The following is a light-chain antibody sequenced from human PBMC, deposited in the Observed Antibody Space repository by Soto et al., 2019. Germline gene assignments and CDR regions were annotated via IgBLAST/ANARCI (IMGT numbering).Light chain of an antibody. CDR1: SSDVGSYNY. J-gene: IGLJ1*01. CDR3: SSYTTRTTLYV. CDR2: EVS. V-gene: IGLV2-14*01. Sequence: QSALAQPASVSGSPGQSITISCTGTSSDVGSYNYVSWYQLHPGKAPKLMIYEVSNRPSGVSNRFSGSKSGDTASLTISGLQAEDEADYYCSSYTTRTTLYVFGNGTKVTVL.